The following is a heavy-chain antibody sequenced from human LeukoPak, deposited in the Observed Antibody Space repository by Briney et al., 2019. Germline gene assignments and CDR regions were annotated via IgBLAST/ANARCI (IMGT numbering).Heavy chain of an antibody. J-gene: IGHJ4*02. CDR3: ARVRMVYAPNFDY. V-gene: IGHV4-34*01. D-gene: IGHD2-8*01. CDR2: INHSGSI. CDR1: GGSFSGYY. Sequence: SETLSLTCAVYGGSFSGYYWSWIRQPPGKGLEWIGEINHSGSINYNPSLKSRVTISVDTSKNQFSLKLSSVTAADTAVYYCARVRMVYAPNFDYWGQGTLVTVSS.